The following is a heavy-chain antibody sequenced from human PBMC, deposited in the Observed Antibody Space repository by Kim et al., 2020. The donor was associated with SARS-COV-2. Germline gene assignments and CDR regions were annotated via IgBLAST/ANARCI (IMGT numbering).Heavy chain of an antibody. CDR1: GGSISSYY. CDR3: ARGADRSSWASDLNWFDP. V-gene: IGHV4-59*01. Sequence: SETLSLTCTVSGGSISSYYWSWIRQPPGKGLEWIGYIYYSGSTNYNPSLKSRVTISVDTSKNQFSLKLSSVTAADTAVYYCARGADRSSWASDLNWFDPWGQGTLVTVSS. J-gene: IGHJ5*02. CDR2: IYYSGST. D-gene: IGHD6-6*01.